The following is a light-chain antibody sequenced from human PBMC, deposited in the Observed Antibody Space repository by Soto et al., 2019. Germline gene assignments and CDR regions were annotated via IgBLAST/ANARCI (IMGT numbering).Light chain of an antibody. CDR2: VGTGGIVG. CDR1: SGYSNYK. J-gene: IGLJ2*01. CDR3: GADHGSGSNFVRGV. Sequence: QPVLTQPPSASASLGASVTLTCTLSSGYSNYKVDWYQQRPGKGPRFVMRVGTGGIVGSKGDGIPDRFSVLGSGLNRYLTSKNIQEEDGSDYHCGADHGSGSNFVRGVFGGGTKLTVL. V-gene: IGLV9-49*01.